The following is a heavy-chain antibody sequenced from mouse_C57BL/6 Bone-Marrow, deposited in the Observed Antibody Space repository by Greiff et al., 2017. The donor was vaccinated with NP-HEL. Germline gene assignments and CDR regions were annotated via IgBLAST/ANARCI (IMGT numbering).Heavy chain of an antibody. V-gene: IGHV14-4*01. D-gene: IGHD3-2*02. Sequence: EVQLQQSGAELVRPGASVKLSCTASGFNIKDDYMHWVKQRPEQGLEWIGWIDPENGDTEYASKFQGKATITADTSSHTAYLQLSRLTSEDTAFYYCTGSSGYTYWGQGTLVTVSA. CDR2: IDPENGDT. J-gene: IGHJ3*01. CDR3: TGSSGYTY. CDR1: GFNIKDDY.